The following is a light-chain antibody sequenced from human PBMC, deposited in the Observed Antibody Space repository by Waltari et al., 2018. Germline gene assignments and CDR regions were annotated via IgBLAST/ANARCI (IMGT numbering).Light chain of an antibody. CDR2: VTSDGSH. CDR1: SGPSSHV. CDR3: QTGGHGTWV. V-gene: IGLV4-69*01. Sequence: QLVLTQSPSASASLGASVKLTCTLSSGPSSHVIARLPQQPEKGPRYLMKVTSDGSHSKGDEIPDRFSGSSSGAERYLTISSLQSEDEADYYCQTGGHGTWVFGGGTKLTVL. J-gene: IGLJ3*02.